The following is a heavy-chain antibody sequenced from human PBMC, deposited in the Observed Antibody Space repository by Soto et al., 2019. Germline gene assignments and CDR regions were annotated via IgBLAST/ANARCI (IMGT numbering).Heavy chain of an antibody. CDR3: ARLNYGSGSYYWFDP. V-gene: IGHV4-59*08. D-gene: IGHD3-10*01. Sequence: PSETLSLTCSVSGGSISSYYWSWIRQPPGKGLEWIGYIYSSGSTNYNPSLKSRVTISVDTSKNQFSLKLTSMTAADTAMYFCARLNYGSGSYYWFDPWGQGTLVTVSS. CDR2: IYSSGST. J-gene: IGHJ5*02. CDR1: GGSISSYY.